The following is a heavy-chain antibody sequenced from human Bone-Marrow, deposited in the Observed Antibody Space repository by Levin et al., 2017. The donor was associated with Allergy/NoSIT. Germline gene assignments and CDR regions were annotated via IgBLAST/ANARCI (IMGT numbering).Heavy chain of an antibody. CDR3: AKGKSPVATRAMDV. J-gene: IGHJ6*03. Sequence: GGSLRLSCSTSGFTFNIYGMNWVRQAPGKGLEWVSAISGTGQSTYYAQSVKGRFTISRDNSKNTVYLHMNSLTVADTAVYYCAKGKSPVATRAMDVWGKGTTVTVSS. V-gene: IGHV3-23*01. D-gene: IGHD5-12*01. CDR1: GFTFNIYG. CDR2: ISGTGQST.